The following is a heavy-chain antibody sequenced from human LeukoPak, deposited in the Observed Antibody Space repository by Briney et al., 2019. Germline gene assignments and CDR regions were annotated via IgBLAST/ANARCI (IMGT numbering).Heavy chain of an antibody. V-gene: IGHV3-33*01. CDR1: GFTFTNYG. J-gene: IGHJ2*01. CDR2: VWFDGTNK. Sequence: PGGSLRLSCAASGFTFTNYGMHWVRQAPGKGLEWVAVVWFDGTNKYYADSVKGRFTISRDNSKNTVYLQMNSLRAEDTAVYYCARVSEGWYFDLWGRGTLVTVSS. CDR3: ARVSEGWYFDL.